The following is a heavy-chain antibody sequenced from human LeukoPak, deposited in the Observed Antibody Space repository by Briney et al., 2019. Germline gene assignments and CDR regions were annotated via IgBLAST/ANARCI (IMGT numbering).Heavy chain of an antibody. CDR1: GFTFDDYA. CDR3: AQGRLRDYYDTSGCYR. Sequence: GRSLRLSCATSGFTFDDYAMYWVRQAPGKGLEWVSGISWNSGTIAYADSVKGRFTISRDNAKNSLSLQMNSLRPEDTAFYYCAQGRLRDYYDTSGCYRWGQGTLVTVSS. V-gene: IGHV3-9*01. D-gene: IGHD3-22*01. CDR2: ISWNSGTI. J-gene: IGHJ5*02.